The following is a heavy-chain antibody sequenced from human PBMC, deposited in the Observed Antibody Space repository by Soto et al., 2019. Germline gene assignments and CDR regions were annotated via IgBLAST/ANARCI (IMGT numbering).Heavy chain of an antibody. J-gene: IGHJ4*02. CDR3: ARDKGSKAWYYFFDF. D-gene: IGHD1-26*01. CDR2: ISAYNGNT. V-gene: IGHV1-18*01. Sequence: QVHLVQSRAEVKKPGASVQVSCKASGYTFTTYGIAWVRQAPGQELEWLGWISAYNGNTNYAQKFQGRVTMTTETSTNTAYMEVRSLRSDDTAVYYCARDKGSKAWYYFFDFWGQGTLVTVSS. CDR1: GYTFTTYG.